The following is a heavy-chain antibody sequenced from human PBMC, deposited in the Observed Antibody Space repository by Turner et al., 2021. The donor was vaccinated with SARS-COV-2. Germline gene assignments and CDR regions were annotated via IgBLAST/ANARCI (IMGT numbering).Heavy chain of an antibody. CDR3: ARLMDTAMDYYGTDV. J-gene: IGHJ6*02. V-gene: IGHV4-39*01. D-gene: IGHD5-18*01. CDR1: GGSISSSSYH. CDR2: IYYSGSA. Sequence: QLQLQESGPGLVQPSETLSLTCPVSGGSISSSSYHWGWIRQPPGKGLVWIGNIYYSGSAYYNPSSKSRVTISVDPSKNQFSLKLTAVTAADTAVYYCARLMDTAMDYYGTDVWGQGTTVTVSS.